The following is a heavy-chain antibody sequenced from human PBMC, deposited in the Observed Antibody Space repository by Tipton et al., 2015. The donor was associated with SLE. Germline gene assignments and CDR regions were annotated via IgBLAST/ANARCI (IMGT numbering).Heavy chain of an antibody. CDR2: VYYSGST. CDR1: GASISSSSYY. D-gene: IGHD3-16*01. Sequence: TLSLTCTVSGASISSSSYYWVWFRQPPGKGLEWTGSVYYSGSTSYNPSLKSRVTISIDTSKRQFSLQLSSVTAADTAVYYCARDSLNWGSYYHGMDVWGQGTTVTVSS. CDR3: ARDSLNWGSYYHGMDV. J-gene: IGHJ6*02. V-gene: IGHV4-39*07.